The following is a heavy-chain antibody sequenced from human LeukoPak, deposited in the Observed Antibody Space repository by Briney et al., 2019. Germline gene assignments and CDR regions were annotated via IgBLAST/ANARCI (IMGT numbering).Heavy chain of an antibody. CDR3: ARVGGRIAAAGNWFDP. J-gene: IGHJ5*02. V-gene: IGHV4-34*01. Sequence: PSETLSLTCAVYGGSFSRYYWSWIRQPPGKGLEWIGEINHSGSTNYNPSLKSRVTISVDTSKNQFSLKLSSVTAADTAVYYCARVGGRIAAAGNWFDPWGQGTLVTVSS. D-gene: IGHD6-13*01. CDR1: GGSFSRYY. CDR2: INHSGST.